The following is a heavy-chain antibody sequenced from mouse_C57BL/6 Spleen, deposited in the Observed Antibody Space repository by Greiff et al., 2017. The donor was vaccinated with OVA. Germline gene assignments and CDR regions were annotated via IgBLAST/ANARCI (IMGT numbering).Heavy chain of an antibody. J-gene: IGHJ4*01. CDR3: TTRGYDKYYYAMDY. CDR2: IDPEDGDT. V-gene: IGHV14-1*01. CDR1: GFNIKDYY. Sequence: EVHLVESGAELVRPGASVKLSCTASGFNIKDYYMHWVKQRPEQGLEWIGRIDPEDGDTEYAPKFQGKATMTADTSSNTAYLQLSSLTSEDTAVYYCTTRGYDKYYYAMDYWGQGTSVTVSS. D-gene: IGHD2-2*01.